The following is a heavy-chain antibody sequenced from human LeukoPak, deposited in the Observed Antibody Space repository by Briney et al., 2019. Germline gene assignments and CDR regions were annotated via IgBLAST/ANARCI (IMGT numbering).Heavy chain of an antibody. D-gene: IGHD2-15*01. CDR2: IDPKNGNS. Sequence: ASVKVSCKASGYTFINNDINWVRQAPGQGLEWMAWIDPKNGNSGYAQNFQGRVTMTTDISINTAYLELSSLRSEDTAVYYCARSHTQKEFCGGGRCYPTVWWFDPWGQGTLVTVSS. CDR1: GYTFINND. V-gene: IGHV1-8*01. CDR3: ARSHTQKEFCGGGRCYPTVWWFDP. J-gene: IGHJ5*02.